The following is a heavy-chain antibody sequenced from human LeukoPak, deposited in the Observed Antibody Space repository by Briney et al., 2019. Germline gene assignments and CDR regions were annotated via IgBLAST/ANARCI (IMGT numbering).Heavy chain of an antibody. V-gene: IGHV3-33*08. Sequence: GGSLRLSCAASGFTFSSYWMSWVRQAPGKGLEWVAVIWYGGSNKYYADSVKGRFTISRDNSKNSLYLQMNSLRAEDTAVYYCARDCSGGSCYSGWGYYYGMDVWGQGTTVTVSS. J-gene: IGHJ6*02. CDR2: IWYGGSNK. CDR1: GFTFSSYW. CDR3: ARDCSGGSCYSGWGYYYGMDV. D-gene: IGHD2-15*01.